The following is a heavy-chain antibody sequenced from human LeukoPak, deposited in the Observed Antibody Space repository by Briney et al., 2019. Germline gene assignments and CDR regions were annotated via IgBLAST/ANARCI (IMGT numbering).Heavy chain of an antibody. CDR1: GFTFSRCW. CDR3: ARGPDYDSSGYSYGYYYYYYMDV. V-gene: IGHV3-7*01. Sequence: GGSLRLSCAASGFTFSRCWMSWVREAPGKGLEWVANIKQDGSEKYYVDSVKGRFTISRDNAKNSLYLQMNSLRAEDTAVYYCARGPDYDSSGYSYGYYYYYYMDVWGKGTTVTVSS. J-gene: IGHJ6*03. CDR2: IKQDGSEK. D-gene: IGHD3-22*01.